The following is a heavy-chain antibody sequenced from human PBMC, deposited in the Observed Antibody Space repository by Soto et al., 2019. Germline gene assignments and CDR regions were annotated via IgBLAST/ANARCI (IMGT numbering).Heavy chain of an antibody. Sequence: QVQLQQWGAGLLKPSETLSLTCAVYGGSFSGYYWSWIRQPPGKGLEWIGEINHSGRTNYNPSLKSRVTISVDTSKNQFSLKLSSVTAADTAVYYCARGPKYYDILTGYLTRGYYFDYWGQGTLVTVSS. D-gene: IGHD3-9*01. V-gene: IGHV4-34*01. CDR2: INHSGRT. J-gene: IGHJ4*02. CDR1: GGSFSGYY. CDR3: ARGPKYYDILTGYLTRGYYFDY.